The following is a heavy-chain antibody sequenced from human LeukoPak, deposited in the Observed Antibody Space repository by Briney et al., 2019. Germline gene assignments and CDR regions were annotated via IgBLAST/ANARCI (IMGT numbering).Heavy chain of an antibody. J-gene: IGHJ3*02. D-gene: IGHD3-22*01. CDR1: GGSVSSGTYY. Sequence: SETLSLTCTVSGGSVSSGTYYWSWIRQPPGKGLNWIGYIYYSGTTNYSPSLKSRVTISVDTSKSQFSLKLSSVTAADTAVYYCARVNYYDSRGYYHAFDIWGQGTMVTVSS. CDR2: IYYSGTT. CDR3: ARVNYYDSRGYYHAFDI. V-gene: IGHV4-61*01.